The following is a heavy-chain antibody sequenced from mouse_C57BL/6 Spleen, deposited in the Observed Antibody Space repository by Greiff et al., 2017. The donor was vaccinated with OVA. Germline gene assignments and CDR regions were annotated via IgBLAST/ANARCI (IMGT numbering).Heavy chain of an antibody. V-gene: IGHV1-50*01. CDR3: ARDGYYYGRFDV. J-gene: IGHJ1*03. CDR1: GYTFTSYW. CDR2: IDPSDSYT. Sequence: QVQLQQPGAELVKPGASVKLSCKASGYTFTSYWMPWVKQRPGQGLEWIGEIDPSDSYTNYNQKFKGKATLTVDTSSSTAYMQLSSLPSEDSAVYYCARDGYYYGRFDVWGTGTTVTVSS. D-gene: IGHD1-1*01.